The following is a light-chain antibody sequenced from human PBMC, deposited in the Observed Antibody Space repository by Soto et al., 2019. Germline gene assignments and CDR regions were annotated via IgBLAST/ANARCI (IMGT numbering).Light chain of an antibody. CDR2: GAS. Sequence: EIVLTQSPGTLSLSPGEGVTLSCRAGQSVRSNLAWYQQKPGQAPRLLIYGASTRATGIPARFSGSGSGTEFTLTISSLQSEDFAVYYCQQYSNWPRTFGQGTKVDIK. J-gene: IGKJ1*01. CDR3: QQYSNWPRT. V-gene: IGKV3-15*01. CDR1: QSVRSN.